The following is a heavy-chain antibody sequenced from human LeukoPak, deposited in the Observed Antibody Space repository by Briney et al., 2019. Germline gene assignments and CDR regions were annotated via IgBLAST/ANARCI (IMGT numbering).Heavy chain of an antibody. D-gene: IGHD2-15*01. Sequence: SVKASCKASGGTFSSYTISWVRQAPGQGLEWMGRIIPILAIANYAKKFQGRVTITADKSTSTAYMELSSLRSEDTAVYYCARGYCSGGSCYSLDYWGQGTLVTVSS. J-gene: IGHJ4*02. CDR3: ARGYCSGGSCYSLDY. CDR2: IIPILAIA. V-gene: IGHV1-69*02. CDR1: GGTFSSYT.